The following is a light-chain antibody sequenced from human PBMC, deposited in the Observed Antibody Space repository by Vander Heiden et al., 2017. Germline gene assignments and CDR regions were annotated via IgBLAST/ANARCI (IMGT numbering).Light chain of an antibody. J-gene: IGLJ2*01. Sequence: QSVLTQPPSASGTPGQRVTISCSGSSSNVGSNSVYWYQHRPGTAPKLLIYRDFQRPSGVPDRFSASKSGTSASLAISGLRSEDEAHYYCAAWDDSLSVVFGGGTKLTVL. CDR1: SSNVGSNS. CDR3: AAWDDSLSVV. CDR2: RDF. V-gene: IGLV1-47*01.